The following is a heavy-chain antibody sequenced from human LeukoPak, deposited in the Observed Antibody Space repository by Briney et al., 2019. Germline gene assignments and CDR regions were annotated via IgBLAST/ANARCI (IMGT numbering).Heavy chain of an antibody. CDR2: IYYSGST. CDR3: ARDPIVVVPAAIHSLYYYYGMDV. D-gene: IGHD2-2*01. V-gene: IGHV4-39*07. Sequence: SETLSLTCTVSGGSISSSSYYWGWIRRPPGKGLEWIGSIYYSGSTNYNPSLKSRVTISVDTSKNQFSLKLSSVTAADTAVYYCARDPIVVVPAAIHSLYYYYGMDVWGQGTTVTVSS. J-gene: IGHJ6*02. CDR1: GGSISSSSYY.